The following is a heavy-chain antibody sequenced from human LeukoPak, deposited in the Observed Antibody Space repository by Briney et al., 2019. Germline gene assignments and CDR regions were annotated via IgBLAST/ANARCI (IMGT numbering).Heavy chain of an antibody. CDR3: AKDNLHCSGGSCYSGPIDY. CDR1: GFTFSSYG. Sequence: PGGSLRLSCAASGFTFSSYGMHWVRQAPGKGLEWVAVIWYDGSNKYYADSVKGRFTISRDNSKNTLYLQMNSLRAEDTAVYYCAKDNLHCSGGSCYSGPIDYWGQGTLVTVPS. J-gene: IGHJ4*02. D-gene: IGHD2-15*01. V-gene: IGHV3-33*06. CDR2: IWYDGSNK.